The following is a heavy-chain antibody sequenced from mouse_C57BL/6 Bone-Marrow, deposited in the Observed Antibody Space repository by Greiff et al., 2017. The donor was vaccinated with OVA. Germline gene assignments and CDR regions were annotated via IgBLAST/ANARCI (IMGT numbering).Heavy chain of an antibody. CDR1: GFTFRSYG. CDR2: ISSGGSYT. D-gene: IGHD2-1*01. J-gene: IGHJ2*01. V-gene: IGHV5-6*01. CDR3: ARLYYGNFYFDY. Sequence: EVKLMESGGDLVKPGGSLKLSCAASGFTFRSYGMSWVRQTPDKRLEWVATISSGGSYTYYPDSVKGRFTISRDNAKNTLYLQMSSLKSEDTAMYYCARLYYGNFYFDYWGQGTTLTVSS.